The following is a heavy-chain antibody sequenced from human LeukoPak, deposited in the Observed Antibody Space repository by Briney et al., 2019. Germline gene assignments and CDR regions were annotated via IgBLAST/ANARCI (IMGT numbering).Heavy chain of an antibody. D-gene: IGHD6-13*01. CDR2: IYSGGST. V-gene: IGHV3-53*01. CDR3: AKAAGAAAGTVDAFDI. Sequence: GGSLRLSCAASGFTVSSNYMSWVRQAPGKGLEWVSVIYSGGSTYYADSVKGRFTISRDNSKNTLYLQMNSLRAEDTAVYYCAKAAGAAAGTVDAFDIWGQGTMVTVSS. CDR1: GFTVSSNY. J-gene: IGHJ3*02.